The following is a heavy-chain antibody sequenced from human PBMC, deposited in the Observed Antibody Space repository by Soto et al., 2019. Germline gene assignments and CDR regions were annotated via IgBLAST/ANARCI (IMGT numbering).Heavy chain of an antibody. CDR3: ARGSCSSTSCSIFDY. CDR2: IGTAGDT. D-gene: IGHD2-2*01. Sequence: EVQLVESGGGLVQPGGSLRLSCAASGFTFSSYDMHWVRQATGKGLEWVSAIGTAGDTYYPGSVKGRFTISRENAKISLYLQLNSLRAADTAVYYCARGSCSSTSCSIFDYWGQGTLVTVAS. V-gene: IGHV3-13*04. J-gene: IGHJ4*02. CDR1: GFTFSSYD.